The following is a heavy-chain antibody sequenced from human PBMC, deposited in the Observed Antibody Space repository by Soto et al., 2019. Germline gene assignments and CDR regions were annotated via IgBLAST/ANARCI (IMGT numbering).Heavy chain of an antibody. Sequence: QVQLVEAGGGVVQPGRSLRLSCAASGFTFSSYGMHWVRQAPGKGLEWVAFISYDGSNKYYADSVKGRFTISRDNSKNTLYLQMNGLRAEDTAFYYCAKGGYAFDIWGQGTMFTVSS. CDR1: GFTFSSYG. D-gene: IGHD3-16*01. CDR3: AKGGYAFDI. CDR2: ISYDGSNK. V-gene: IGHV3-30*18. J-gene: IGHJ3*02.